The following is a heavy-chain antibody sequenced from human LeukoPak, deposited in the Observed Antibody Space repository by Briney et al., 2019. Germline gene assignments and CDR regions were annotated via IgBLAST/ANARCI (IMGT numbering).Heavy chain of an antibody. V-gene: IGHV3-30*04. D-gene: IGHD6-19*01. J-gene: IGHJ4*02. Sequence: PGGSLRLSCAASGFTFSSYAMHWVRQAPGKGLEWVAVISYDGSNKYYADSVKGRFTISRDNSKNTLYLQMNSLRAEDTAVYYCARAEKLWLVPEGWYYFDYWGQGTLVTVSS. CDR3: ARAEKLWLVPEGWYYFDY. CDR2: ISYDGSNK. CDR1: GFTFSSYA.